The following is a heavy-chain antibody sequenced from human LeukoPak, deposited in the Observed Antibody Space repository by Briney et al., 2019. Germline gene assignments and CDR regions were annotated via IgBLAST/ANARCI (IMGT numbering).Heavy chain of an antibody. CDR1: GFTFSSYA. CDR3: AKGSYYDSSGPFYFDY. Sequence: PGGSLRLSCAASGFTFSSYAMSWVRQAPGKGLEWVSGISGSGDNTYYADSVKGRFTISRDNSKNTLYVQVNSLGTEDTAAYYCAKGSYYDSSGPFYFDYWGQGTLVTVFS. D-gene: IGHD3-22*01. V-gene: IGHV3-23*01. CDR2: ISGSGDNT. J-gene: IGHJ4*02.